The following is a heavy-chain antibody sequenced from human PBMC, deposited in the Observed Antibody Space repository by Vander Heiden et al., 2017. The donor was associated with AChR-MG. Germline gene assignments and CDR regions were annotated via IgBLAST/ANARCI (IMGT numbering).Heavy chain of an antibody. J-gene: IGHJ4*02. CDR1: GFTFSDYY. D-gene: IGHD2-2*01. CDR3: AREQDELVVPNPGDY. CDR2: ISSSGSTI. Sequence: QVQLVESGGGLVKPGGSLRLSCAASGFTFSDYYMGWIRQAQGKGLEWVAYISSSGSTIYYADSEKGRFNISRDNAKNSLYLQMNSLRAEDTAVYYCAREQDELVVPNPGDYWGQGTLVTVSS. V-gene: IGHV3-11*01.